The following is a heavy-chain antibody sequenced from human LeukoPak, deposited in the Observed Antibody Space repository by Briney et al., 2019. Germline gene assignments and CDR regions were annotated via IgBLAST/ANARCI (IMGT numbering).Heavy chain of an antibody. V-gene: IGHV1-2*02. CDR2: INPNSGGT. CDR3: ARSGDYYGSGSYSNYYYYYYMDV. J-gene: IGHJ6*03. D-gene: IGHD3-10*01. CDR1: GYTFTGYF. Sequence: ASVKVSCKASGYTFTGYFMHWVRQAPGQGLEWMGWINPNSGGTHYAQKFQGRVTMTRDTSISTAYMELSRLRSDDTAVYYCARSGDYYGSGSYSNYYYYYYMDVWGKGTTVTVSS.